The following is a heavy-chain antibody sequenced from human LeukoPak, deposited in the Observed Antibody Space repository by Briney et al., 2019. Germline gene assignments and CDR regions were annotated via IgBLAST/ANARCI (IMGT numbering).Heavy chain of an antibody. V-gene: IGHV3-23*01. Sequence: GGSLRLSCAASGFTFSSYAMSWVRQAPGKGLEWVSAIRDSGSSTHYADSVKGRFTTSRDNSKNTLYLQMNSLRAEDTAVYYCAKSGCSSTSCYSILSGWLDPWGQGTLVTVSS. D-gene: IGHD2-2*02. CDR2: IRDSGSST. CDR1: GFTFSSYA. J-gene: IGHJ5*02. CDR3: AKSGCSSTSCYSILSGWLDP.